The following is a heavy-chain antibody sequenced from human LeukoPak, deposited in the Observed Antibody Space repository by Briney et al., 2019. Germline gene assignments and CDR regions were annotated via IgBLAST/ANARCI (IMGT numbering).Heavy chain of an antibody. V-gene: IGHV3-15*01. CDR1: GFTFSNAW. D-gene: IGHD3-10*01. CDR3: TTALRGPFGFDY. CDR2: IKSKTDGGTT. Sequence: RGSLRLSCAASGFTFSNAWMSWVRQAPGKGLEWVGRIKSKTDGGTTDYAAPVKGRFTISRDDSKNTLYLQMNSLKTEDTAVYYCTTALRGPFGFDYWGQGTLVTVSS. J-gene: IGHJ4*02.